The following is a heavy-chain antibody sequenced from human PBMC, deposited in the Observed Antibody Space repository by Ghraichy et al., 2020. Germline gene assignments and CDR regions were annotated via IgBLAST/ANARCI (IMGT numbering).Heavy chain of an antibody. D-gene: IGHD2-15*01. Sequence: ASVKGSCKASGYTFTSYGMQWVRQAPGQRLEWMGWINAGNGNTKYSQKFQGRVTITRDTSASTAYMELSSLRSEDTAVYYCAREHCSGGCYYPFSDYWGQGTLVTVSS. J-gene: IGHJ4*02. CDR1: GYTFTSYG. CDR3: AREHCSGGCYYPFSDY. CDR2: INAGNGNT. V-gene: IGHV1-3*01.